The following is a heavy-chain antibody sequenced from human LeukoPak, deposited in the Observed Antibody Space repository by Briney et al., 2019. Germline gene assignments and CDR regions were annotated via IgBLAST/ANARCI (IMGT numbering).Heavy chain of an antibody. Sequence: PSETLSLTCTVPGGSISSHRWSWIRQPPGKGLEWIGEINHSGSTNYNPSLKSRVTISVDTSRNQFSLKLSSVTAADTAVYYCARGRYSGSYYVGHYYYYGMDVWGQGTTVTVSS. D-gene: IGHD1-26*01. CDR2: INHSGST. J-gene: IGHJ6*02. V-gene: IGHV4-34*01. CDR1: GGSISSHR. CDR3: ARGRYSGSYYVGHYYYYGMDV.